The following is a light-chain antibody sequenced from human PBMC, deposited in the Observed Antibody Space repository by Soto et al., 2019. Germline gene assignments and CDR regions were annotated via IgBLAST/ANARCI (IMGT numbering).Light chain of an antibody. V-gene: IGKV3-20*01. Sequence: EIVLTHSPGTLSLSPGERTTLSCRASQSISSSYLAWYQQKPGQAPRLLVYGASSRATGIPDRFSGSGSGTDFTLTISRLEPEDFALYYCQQYSSTFWTLGQGTKVDIK. J-gene: IGKJ1*01. CDR2: GAS. CDR3: QQYSSTFWT. CDR1: QSISSSY.